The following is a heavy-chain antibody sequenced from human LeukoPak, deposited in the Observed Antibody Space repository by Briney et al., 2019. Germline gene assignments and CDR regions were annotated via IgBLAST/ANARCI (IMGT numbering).Heavy chain of an antibody. CDR3: ARDGDYYDSA. J-gene: IGHJ5*02. Sequence: SVKVSCKASGGTFSTYAINWVRQAPGQGLEWMGGIIPIFGTANYAQKFQGRVTITADESTSTAYMELSSLRSEDTAVYYCARDGDYYDSAWGQGTLVTVSS. V-gene: IGHV1-69*13. CDR1: GGTFSTYA. CDR2: IIPIFGTA. D-gene: IGHD3-22*01.